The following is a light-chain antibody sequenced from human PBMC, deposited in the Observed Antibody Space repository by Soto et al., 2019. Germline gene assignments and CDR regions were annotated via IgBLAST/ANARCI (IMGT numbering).Light chain of an antibody. Sequence: QSALTQPASVSGSPGQSITISCTGTSSDVGSYNLVSWYQQHPGKAPKLMIYEGSKRPSGVSNRFSGSKSGNTASLTISGLQGEDGGVYYGCSYAGSSPGVFGGGPQLPAL. CDR2: EGS. V-gene: IGLV2-23*01. CDR3: CSYAGSSPGV. J-gene: IGLJ3*02. CDR1: SSDVGSYNL.